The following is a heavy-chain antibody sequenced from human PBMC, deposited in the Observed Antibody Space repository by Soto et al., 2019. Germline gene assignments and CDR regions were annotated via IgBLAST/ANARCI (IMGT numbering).Heavy chain of an antibody. CDR2: ISGSGAST. D-gene: IGHD6-25*01. J-gene: IGHJ4*01. V-gene: IGHV3-23*01. Sequence: PGGSLRLSCAASGLTFNNYAMNWVRQSPEKGLEWVSAISGSGASTDYADSVKGRFTISRDNAKNTLYLQMNSLRAEDTALYYCARGLNKAALSFEYWGQGTLVTVSS. CDR3: ARGLNKAALSFEY. CDR1: GLTFNNYA.